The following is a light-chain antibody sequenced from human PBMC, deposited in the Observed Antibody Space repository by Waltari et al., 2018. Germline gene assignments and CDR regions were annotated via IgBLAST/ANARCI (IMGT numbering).Light chain of an antibody. CDR1: FLANKY. CDR3: YSAADNNRV. Sequence: SYELTQPSSVSVSPVQPARIPCSGAFLANKYARWVQQKPGQAPVLGIHKDSERPSGIPERFSGSSSGTTVTLTISGAQVEDEADYYCYSAADNNRVFGGGTKLTVL. J-gene: IGLJ2*01. V-gene: IGLV3-27*01. CDR2: KDS.